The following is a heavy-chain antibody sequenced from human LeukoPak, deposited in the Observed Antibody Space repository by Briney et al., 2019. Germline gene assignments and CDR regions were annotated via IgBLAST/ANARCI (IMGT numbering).Heavy chain of an antibody. J-gene: IGHJ6*03. CDR2: TYPGDSDA. Sequence: GESRQFSGKGSGYSFTSYRIGGVRQLPGKGLGGLGITYPGDSDARHSPSFQGQVTISADKSISTTYLQWSRLKASDTAMYYCARHQGPTVTKDYYYMDVWGKGTTVTISS. V-gene: IGHV5-51*01. CDR1: GYSFTSYR. CDR3: ARHQGPTVTKDYYYMDV. D-gene: IGHD4-17*01.